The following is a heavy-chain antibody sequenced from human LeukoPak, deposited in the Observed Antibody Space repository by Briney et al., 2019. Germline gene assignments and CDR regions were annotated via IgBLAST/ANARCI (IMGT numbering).Heavy chain of an antibody. CDR2: ISTSSSYI. CDR3: ARGLGGVDY. Sequence: GGSLRLSCAASGFTFSSYWMHWVRQAPGKGLEWVSSISTSSSYIHYADSVKGRFTISRDNARNSLYLQMNSLRAEDTAVYYCARGLGGVDYWGQGTLVTVSS. CDR1: GFTFSSYW. D-gene: IGHD3-10*01. J-gene: IGHJ4*02. V-gene: IGHV3-21*01.